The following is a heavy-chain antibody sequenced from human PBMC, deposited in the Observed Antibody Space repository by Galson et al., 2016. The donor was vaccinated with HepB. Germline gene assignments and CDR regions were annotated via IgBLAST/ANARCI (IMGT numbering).Heavy chain of an antibody. D-gene: IGHD2-15*01. J-gene: IGHJ4*02. CDR3: AKDRYWGGGACSWSYFDL. V-gene: IGHV3-23*01. CDR1: GFTFRTYT. CDR2: ISGGGGST. Sequence: SLRLSCAASGFTFRTYTMSWVRQAPGKGLEWVSGISGGGGSTYYADSVKGRPTISRDNPKSMVYLQIHSLRVEDTAVYFCAKDRYWGGGACSWSYFDLWGPGIQVTVSS.